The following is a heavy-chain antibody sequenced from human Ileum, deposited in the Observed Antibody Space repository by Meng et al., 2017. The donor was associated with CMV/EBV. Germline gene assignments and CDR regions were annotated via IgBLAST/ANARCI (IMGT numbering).Heavy chain of an antibody. CDR1: GASIGSGDYY. CDR2: IFFSGNT. Sequence: VQRQESGPGLVKPSQTLSLSCTVSGASIGSGDYYWSWIRQPPGKGLEWIGYIFFSGNTYYNPSLNNRVIISIDTPRNQFSLKVDSVTAADTAVYYCARFRIAALGNLFDPWGHGTLVTVSS. D-gene: IGHD6-13*01. J-gene: IGHJ5*02. V-gene: IGHV4-30-4*08. CDR3: ARFRIAALGNLFDP.